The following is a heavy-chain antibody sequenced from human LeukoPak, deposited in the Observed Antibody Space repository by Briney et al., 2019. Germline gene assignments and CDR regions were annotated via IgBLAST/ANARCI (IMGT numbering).Heavy chain of an antibody. D-gene: IGHD6-19*01. V-gene: IGHV4-38-2*02. CDR1: GYSISSSHY. J-gene: IGHJ4*02. CDR3: ARPLAVAGSFDY. CDR2: ISQSGST. Sequence: SETLSLTCTVSGYSISSSHYWGWIRRPPGKGLQWIGSISQSGSTYSNPSLRGRVTISVDTSNNQFSLNLSSVTAADTAVYYCARPLAVAGSFDYWGQGTLVTVFS.